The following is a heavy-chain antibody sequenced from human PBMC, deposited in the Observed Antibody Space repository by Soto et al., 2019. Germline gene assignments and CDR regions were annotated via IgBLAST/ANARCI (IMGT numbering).Heavy chain of an antibody. CDR2: IYHSGST. J-gene: IGHJ6*02. V-gene: IGHV4-4*02. CDR3: ARDPGYYDSSGYYSTGYYYYGMDV. Sequence: SETLSLTCAVSGGSISSSNWWSWVRQPPGKGLEWIGEIYHSGSTNYNPSLKSRVTISVDKSKNQFSLKLSSVTAADTAVYYCARDPGYYDSSGYYSTGYYYYGMDVWGQGTTVTVSS. D-gene: IGHD3-22*01. CDR1: GGSISSSNW.